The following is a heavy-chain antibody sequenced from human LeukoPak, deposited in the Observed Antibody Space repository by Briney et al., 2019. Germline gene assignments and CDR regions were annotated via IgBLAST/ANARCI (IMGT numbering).Heavy chain of an antibody. J-gene: IGHJ4*02. CDR2: INPDGNKE. D-gene: IGHD5-18*01. CDR3: ARDLAYSRLDY. Sequence: PGGSMSLSCAVAGLTFTSAWVDCVRQAPGKWLEWVARINPDGNKEYPAESVKGRFTISRDNAENSVYLQMNSLRDEDTALYYCARDLAYSRLDYWGQGMLVTVSS. V-gene: IGHV3-7*01. CDR1: GLTFTSAW.